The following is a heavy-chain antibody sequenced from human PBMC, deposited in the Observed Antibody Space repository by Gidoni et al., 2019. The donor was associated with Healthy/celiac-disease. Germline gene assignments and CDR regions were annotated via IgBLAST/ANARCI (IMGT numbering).Heavy chain of an antibody. CDR1: GGSISSYY. D-gene: IGHD5-12*01. J-gene: IGHJ4*02. V-gene: IGHV4-59*01. Sequence: QVQLQESGPGLVKPSETLSLTCPVSGGSISSYYWSWIRQPPGKGLEWIGYIYYSGSTNYNPSLKSRVTISVDTPKNQFSLKLSAVTAADAAVYYCARNSGYDWGFDYWGQGTLVTVSS. CDR3: ARNSGYDWGFDY. CDR2: IYYSGST.